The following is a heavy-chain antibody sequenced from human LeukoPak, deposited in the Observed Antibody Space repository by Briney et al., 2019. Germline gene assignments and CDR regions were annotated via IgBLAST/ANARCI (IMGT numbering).Heavy chain of an antibody. CDR1: GGTFSSYA. Sequence: ASVKVSCKASGGTFSSYAISWVRQAPGQGLEWRGGIIPIFGTASYAQKFQGRVTITADESTSTAYMELSSLRSEDTAVYYCARGSANFGVVSQGGKAFDIWGQGTMVTVSS. V-gene: IGHV1-69*13. J-gene: IGHJ3*02. CDR2: IIPIFGTA. CDR3: ARGSANFGVVSQGGKAFDI. D-gene: IGHD3-3*01.